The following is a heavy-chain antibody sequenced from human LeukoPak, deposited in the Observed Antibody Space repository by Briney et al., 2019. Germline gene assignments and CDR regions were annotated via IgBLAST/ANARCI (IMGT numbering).Heavy chain of an antibody. CDR2: IKSKTDGGTT. Sequence: PGGSLRLSCAASGFTFSNAWMSWVRQAPGKGLEWVGRIKSKTDGGTTDYAAPVKGRFTTSRDDSKNTLYLQMNSLRAEVTAVYYCAKGIVATIPGNWFDPWGQGTLVTVSS. D-gene: IGHD5-12*01. J-gene: IGHJ5*02. CDR3: AKGIVATIPGNWFDP. CDR1: GFTFSNAW. V-gene: IGHV3-15*01.